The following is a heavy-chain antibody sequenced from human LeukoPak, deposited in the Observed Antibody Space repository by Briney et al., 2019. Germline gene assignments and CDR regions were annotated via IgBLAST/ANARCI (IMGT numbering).Heavy chain of an antibody. CDR1: GGSISSSSYH. D-gene: IGHD5-12*01. J-gene: IGHJ4*02. V-gene: IGHV4-39*07. CDR2: IYHSGST. CDR3: ASQPYDWTFDY. Sequence: PSETLSLTCTVSGGSISSSSYHWGWIRQPPGKGLEWIGSIYHSGSTYYNPSLKSRVTISVDTSKNQFSLKLSSVTAADTAVYYCASQPYDWTFDYWGQGTLVTVSS.